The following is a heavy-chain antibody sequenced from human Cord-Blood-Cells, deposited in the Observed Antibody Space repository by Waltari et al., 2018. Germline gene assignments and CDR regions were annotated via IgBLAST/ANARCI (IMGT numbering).Heavy chain of an antibody. Sequence: QVQLVQSGAEVKKPGSSVKVSCKASGGTFSSYAISWVRQAPGQGLEWIGGCVAIFGPANDAQKCQGRVTITADESTSTAYMELSSLRSEDTAVYYCARDSRYCSSTSCYWFDPLGQGTLVTVSS. CDR1: GGTFSSYA. CDR3: ARDSRYCSSTSCYWFDP. V-gene: IGHV1-69*12. D-gene: IGHD2-2*01. CDR2: CVAIFGPA. J-gene: IGHJ5*02.